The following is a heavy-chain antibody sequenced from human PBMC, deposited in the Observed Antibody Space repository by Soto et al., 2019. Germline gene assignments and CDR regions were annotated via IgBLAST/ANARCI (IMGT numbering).Heavy chain of an antibody. CDR3: TRHHVSGRSIARAAEF. D-gene: IGHD1-26*01. J-gene: IGHJ4*02. Sequence: QVQPQPWGAGLLKPSDTLSLPCAVYGGSLSGYYWSWIRQPPGKALEWIGEINYIGNTNYNPSLKSQVTMSVETSKNPLLLNLSPVTAAATAMYYCTRHHVSGRSIARAAEFWGAGALVTVSS. V-gene: IGHV4-34*01. CDR1: GGSLSGYY. CDR2: INYIGNT.